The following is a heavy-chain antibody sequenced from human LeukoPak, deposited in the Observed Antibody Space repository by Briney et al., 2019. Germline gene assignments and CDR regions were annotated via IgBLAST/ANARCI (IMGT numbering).Heavy chain of an antibody. CDR3: ARVPGSSGWNYYFDY. CDR2: ISSGGNTV. Sequence: PRGSLRLSCAASGVTFSSYEMNWVRQAPGKGLEWVSYISSGGNTVHYADSVKGRFTISRDNTKNSLFLQMNSLRVEDTAVYYCARVPGSSGWNYYFDYWGQGTLVTVSS. V-gene: IGHV3-48*03. CDR1: GVTFSSYE. D-gene: IGHD6-19*01. J-gene: IGHJ4*02.